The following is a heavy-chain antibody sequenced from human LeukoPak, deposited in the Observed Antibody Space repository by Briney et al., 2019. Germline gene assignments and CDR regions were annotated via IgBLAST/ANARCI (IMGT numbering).Heavy chain of an antibody. J-gene: IGHJ4*02. Sequence: SETLSLTCAVYGGSFSGYYWSWIRQPPGKGLEWIGEINHSGSTNYNPSLKSRVTISVDTSKNQLSLKLSSVTAADTAVYYCARAESPDSSGWRGFDYWGQGTLVTVSS. CDR2: INHSGST. CDR3: ARAESPDSSGWRGFDY. V-gene: IGHV4-34*01. D-gene: IGHD6-19*01. CDR1: GGSFSGYY.